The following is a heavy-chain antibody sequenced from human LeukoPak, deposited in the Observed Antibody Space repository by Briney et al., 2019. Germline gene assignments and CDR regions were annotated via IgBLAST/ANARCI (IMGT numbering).Heavy chain of an antibody. CDR2: MTSNSRSI. D-gene: IGHD6-19*01. CDR1: GFTFDDYA. J-gene: IGHJ4*02. CDR3: AIDRAGDLPY. V-gene: IGHV3-9*01. Sequence: SLRLSCAASGFTFDDYALHWARQAPGEGLEWVSGMTSNSRSIGYADSVKGRFTISRDNAKNSLYLQMNNLRAEDTALYYCAIDRAGDLPYWGQGTLVTVSS.